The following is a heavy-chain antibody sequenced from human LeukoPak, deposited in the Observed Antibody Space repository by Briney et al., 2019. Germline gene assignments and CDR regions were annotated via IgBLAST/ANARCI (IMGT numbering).Heavy chain of an antibody. Sequence: EASVKVSCKASGGTFTTYTFSWVRQAPGQGLEWMGRIIPILGTTNYAQKFKGRVTITADKSTSTAYMELSSLRSEDTAVYYCARAVPLGPYYYYYYYMDVWGKGTTATVSS. CDR3: ARAVPLGPYYYYYYYMDV. CDR1: GGTFTTYT. J-gene: IGHJ6*03. CDR2: IIPILGTT. V-gene: IGHV1-69*08. D-gene: IGHD3-16*01.